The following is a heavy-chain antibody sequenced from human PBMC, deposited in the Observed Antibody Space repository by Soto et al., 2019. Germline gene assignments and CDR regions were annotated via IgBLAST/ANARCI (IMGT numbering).Heavy chain of an antibody. CDR3: ARSTTVTTTLDCFDP. CDR1: GFTFSNYA. CDR2: ISSGGTYT. V-gene: IGHV3-23*01. Sequence: EVQLLESGGGLVQPGGSLRLSCAASGFTFSNYAMTWVRQAPGKGLEWVSAISSGGTYTDYADSVKGRFTISRDNSKNTLYLQMNSLRAEDTAVYYCARSTTVTTTLDCFDPWGQGTLVTVSS. D-gene: IGHD4-4*01. J-gene: IGHJ5*02.